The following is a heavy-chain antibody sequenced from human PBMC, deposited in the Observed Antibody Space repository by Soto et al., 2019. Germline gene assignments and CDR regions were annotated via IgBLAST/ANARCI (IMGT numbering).Heavy chain of an antibody. CDR3: ARGVLNSIYYGMDV. J-gene: IGHJ6*02. CDR1: GFTFISYW. CDR2: INSDGCST. D-gene: IGHD3-10*01. Sequence: GGSLRLSCAASGFTFISYWMHWVRQAPGKGLVWVSRINSDGCSTSYADSVKGRFTISRDNAKNTLYLQMNSLRAEDTAVYYCARGVLNSIYYGMDVWGQGTTVTVSS. V-gene: IGHV3-74*01.